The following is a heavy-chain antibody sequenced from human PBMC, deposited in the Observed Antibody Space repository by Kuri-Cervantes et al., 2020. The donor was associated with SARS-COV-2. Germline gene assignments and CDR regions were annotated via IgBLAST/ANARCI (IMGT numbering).Heavy chain of an antibody. CDR2: MILIFGTA. D-gene: IGHD4/OR15-4a*01. CDR1: GGTFSSYA. V-gene: IGHV1-69*13. Sequence: SVKVSCKASGGTFSSYAISWVRQAPGQGLEWMGGMILIFGTANYAQKFQGRVTITADESTSTAYMELSSLRSEDTAVYYCERNPHSLTSYYYCYMDVWGKGTTVTVSS. J-gene: IGHJ6*03. CDR3: ERNPHSLTSYYYCYMDV.